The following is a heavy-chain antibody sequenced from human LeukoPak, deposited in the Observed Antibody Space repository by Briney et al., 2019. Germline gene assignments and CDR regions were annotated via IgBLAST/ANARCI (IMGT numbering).Heavy chain of an antibody. CDR2: INLDGSTK. Sequence: GSXRLSCTASRFTFSTSWMAWVRQAPGRGLEWVANINLDGSTKNFVDSVKGRFTISRDNAKNSLYLQMDSLRAEDTAVYYCARDSGYNAFDIWGQGTMVTVSS. J-gene: IGHJ3*02. CDR3: ARDSGYNAFDI. CDR1: RFTFSTSW. D-gene: IGHD5-18*01. V-gene: IGHV3-7*01.